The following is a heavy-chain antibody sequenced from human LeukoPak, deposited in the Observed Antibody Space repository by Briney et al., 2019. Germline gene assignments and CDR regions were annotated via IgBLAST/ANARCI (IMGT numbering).Heavy chain of an antibody. D-gene: IGHD3-9*01. V-gene: IGHV3-9*01. Sequence: GGSLRLSCAASGFTFDDYAMHWVRQAPGKGLEWVSGISWNSGSIGYADSVKGRFTISRDNSKNTLYLQMNSLRAEDTAVYYCARAHFDWLYAFDIWGQGTMVTVSS. CDR2: ISWNSGSI. CDR3: ARAHFDWLYAFDI. CDR1: GFTFDDYA. J-gene: IGHJ3*02.